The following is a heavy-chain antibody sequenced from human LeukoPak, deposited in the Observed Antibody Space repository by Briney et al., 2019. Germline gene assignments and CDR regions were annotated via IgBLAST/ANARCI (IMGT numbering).Heavy chain of an antibody. D-gene: IGHD2-21*02. Sequence: GGSLRLSCAASGFTFSDSYMSWIRQAPGKGLEWVSYITSSGRTISYADSVKGRFTISRDNSKNTLYLQMNSLRAEDTAVYYCAKGLMLPLDPAFDIWGQGTMVTVSS. CDR2: ITSSGRTI. CDR1: GFTFSDSY. V-gene: IGHV3-11*04. CDR3: AKGLMLPLDPAFDI. J-gene: IGHJ3*02.